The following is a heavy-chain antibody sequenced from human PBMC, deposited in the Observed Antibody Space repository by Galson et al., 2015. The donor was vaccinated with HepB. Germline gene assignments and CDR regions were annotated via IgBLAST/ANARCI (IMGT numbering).Heavy chain of an antibody. CDR3: ARASPESSGSYFYAFDI. J-gene: IGHJ3*02. CDR2: ISSSSSYI. V-gene: IGHV3-21*01. Sequence: SLRLSCAASGFTFSSYSMDWVRQAPGKGLEWVSSISSSSSYIYYADSVKGRFTISRDNAKNSLYLQMNSLRAEDTAVYYCARASPESSGSYFYAFDIWGQGTMVTVSS. CDR1: GFTFSSYS. D-gene: IGHD3-10*01.